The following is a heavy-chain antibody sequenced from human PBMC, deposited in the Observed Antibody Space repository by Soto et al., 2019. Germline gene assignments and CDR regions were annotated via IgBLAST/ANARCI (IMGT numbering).Heavy chain of an antibody. D-gene: IGHD3-22*01. CDR2: IIPIFGTA. CDR3: ASSMDSSGYFEYYYYGMDV. Sequence: SVKVSCKASGGTFSSYAISWVRQAPGQGLEWMGGIIPIFGTANYAQKFQGRVTITADKSTSTAYMELSSLRSEDTAVYYCASSMDSSGYFEYYYYGMDVWGQGTTVTVSS. CDR1: GGTFSSYA. J-gene: IGHJ6*02. V-gene: IGHV1-69*06.